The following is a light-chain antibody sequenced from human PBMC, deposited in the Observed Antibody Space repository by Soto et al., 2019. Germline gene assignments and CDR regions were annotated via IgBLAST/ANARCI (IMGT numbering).Light chain of an antibody. CDR2: GAS. V-gene: IGKV3-20*01. CDR1: QSVGGND. CDR3: HQYGSSPPAYT. J-gene: IGKJ2*01. Sequence: EIVLTQSPGTLSLSPGGRATLSCTARQSVGGNDLAWFQQRPGQAPRLVIYGASSRASDIPDRFSGSGSRTYFTLTISRLEHEDFAVYYCHQYGSSPPAYTFGQGTKLEIK.